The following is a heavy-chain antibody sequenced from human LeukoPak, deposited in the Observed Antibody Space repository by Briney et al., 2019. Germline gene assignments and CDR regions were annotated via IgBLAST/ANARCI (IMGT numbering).Heavy chain of an antibody. Sequence: PSETLSLTCTVSGGSISSSNYYWGWIRQPPGKGLEWIGTIYYSGSTYYNPSLKSRVTISVDTSKNQFSLKVSSVTAADTAVYYCAGHWGEPGSTDYWGQGTLVTVSS. V-gene: IGHV4-39*01. D-gene: IGHD3-10*01. CDR2: IYYSGST. CDR1: GGSISSSNYY. J-gene: IGHJ4*02. CDR3: AGHWGEPGSTDY.